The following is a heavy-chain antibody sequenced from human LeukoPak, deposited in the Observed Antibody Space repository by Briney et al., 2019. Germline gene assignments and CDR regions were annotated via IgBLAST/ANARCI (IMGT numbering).Heavy chain of an antibody. Sequence: GGSLRLSCTASAFAFSTYAMSWVRQAPGKGLEWVSVISGRCANTYYADSVKGRFTISRDNSKNTLYLQMISLRAEDTAVYYCARSIYGSGTFYFDYWGQGTLVSVSS. J-gene: IGHJ4*02. V-gene: IGHV3-23*01. CDR2: ISGRCANT. D-gene: IGHD3-10*01. CDR1: AFAFSTYA. CDR3: ARSIYGSGTFYFDY.